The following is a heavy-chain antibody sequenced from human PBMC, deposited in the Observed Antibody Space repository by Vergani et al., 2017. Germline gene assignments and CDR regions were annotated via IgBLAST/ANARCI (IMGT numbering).Heavy chain of an antibody. V-gene: IGHV3-9*01. CDR1: GFTLDDYA. CDR3: AKDSGSSTSCLIDY. D-gene: IGHD2-2*01. J-gene: IGHJ4*02. Sequence: EVQLVESGGGLVQPGRSLRLSCAASGFTLDDYAMHLVRQAPGKGLEWVSGISWNSGSIGYADSVKGRFTISRDNAKNSLYLQMNSLRAEDTALYYCAKDSGSSTSCLIDYWGQGTLVTVSS. CDR2: ISWNSGSI.